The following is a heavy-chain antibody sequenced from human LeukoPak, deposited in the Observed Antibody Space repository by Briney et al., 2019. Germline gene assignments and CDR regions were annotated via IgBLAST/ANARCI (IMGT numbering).Heavy chain of an antibody. V-gene: IGHV1-2*02. CDR1: GYTFTGYY. D-gene: IGHD2-21*01. J-gene: IGHJ4*02. CDR3: ARGGGYCGGDCYDY. Sequence: GASVKVSCKASGYTFTGYYMHWVRQPPGQGLEWMGWINPNSGGTNYAQNFQGRVTMTRDTSISTAYMELSRLRSDDTAVYYCARGGGYCGGDCYDYWGQGTLVTVSS. CDR2: INPNSGGT.